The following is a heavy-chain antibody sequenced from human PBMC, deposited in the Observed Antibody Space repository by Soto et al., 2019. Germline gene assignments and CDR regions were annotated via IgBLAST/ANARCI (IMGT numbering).Heavy chain of an antibody. Sequence: PLSLTCTVSGGSISSYYWSWIRQPPGKGLEWIGYIYYSGSTNYNPSLKSRVTISVDTSKNQFSLKLSSVTAADTAVYYCATAVAGKGPHGMDVWGQGTTVTVSS. CDR1: GGSISSYY. CDR3: ATAVAGKGPHGMDV. CDR2: IYYSGST. J-gene: IGHJ6*02. D-gene: IGHD6-19*01. V-gene: IGHV4-59*01.